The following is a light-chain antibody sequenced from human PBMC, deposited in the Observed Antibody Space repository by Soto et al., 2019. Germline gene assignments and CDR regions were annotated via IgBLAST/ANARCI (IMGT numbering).Light chain of an antibody. CDR1: QSVSRSY. CDR3: QQYDSAPLT. Sequence: EVVLTQSPGTLSLSPGEGATLSCRASQSVSRSYLAWYRQKAGQAPRLLIFCVSTRASGIPDRFSGSGSGTDFTLTISRLEPEDFAMYYCQQYDSAPLTFGGGTKVEIK. J-gene: IGKJ4*01. V-gene: IGKV3-20*01. CDR2: CVS.